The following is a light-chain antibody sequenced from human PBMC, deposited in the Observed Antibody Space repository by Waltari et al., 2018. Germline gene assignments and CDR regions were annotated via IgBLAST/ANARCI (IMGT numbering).Light chain of an antibody. CDR3: GQATNFPWT. V-gene: IGKV2-30*01. CDR1: QSLVYSNGNPY. Sequence: DVVMTQSPLSLPITPGLPASISCRPSQSLVYSNGNPYLPWSHQRPGQPPRRLIYEVSNRDSGGPERFSGSGAGTEFTLKIRRVEAEDVGVYYCGQATNFPWTFGQGTKVEI. CDR2: EVS. J-gene: IGKJ1*01.